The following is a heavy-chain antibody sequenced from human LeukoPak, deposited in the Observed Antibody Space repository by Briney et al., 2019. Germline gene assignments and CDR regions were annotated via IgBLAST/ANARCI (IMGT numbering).Heavy chain of an antibody. V-gene: IGHV4-4*02. Sequence: SGTLSLTCAVSGGSISSSNWWSWVHQPPGKGLEWIGEIYHSGSTNYNPSLKSRVTISVDKSKNQFSLKLSSVTAADTAVYYCARGGVYGSGERFDYWGQGTLVTVSS. CDR3: ARGGVYGSGERFDY. CDR2: IYHSGST. J-gene: IGHJ4*02. CDR1: GGSISSSNW. D-gene: IGHD3-10*01.